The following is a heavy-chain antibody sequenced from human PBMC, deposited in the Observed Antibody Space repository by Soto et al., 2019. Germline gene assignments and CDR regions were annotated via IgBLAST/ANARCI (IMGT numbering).Heavy chain of an antibody. D-gene: IGHD3-3*01. CDR1: GGSISSYY. V-gene: IGHV4-59*01. J-gene: IGHJ6*03. Sequence: SETLSLTCTVSGGSISSYYWSWIRQPPGKGLEWIGYIYYSGSTNYNPSLKSRVTISVDTSKNQFSLKLSSVTAADTAVYYCARGFYDFWSGYYDYYYYYMDVWVKGTTVT. CDR2: IYYSGST. CDR3: ARGFYDFWSGYYDYYYYYMDV.